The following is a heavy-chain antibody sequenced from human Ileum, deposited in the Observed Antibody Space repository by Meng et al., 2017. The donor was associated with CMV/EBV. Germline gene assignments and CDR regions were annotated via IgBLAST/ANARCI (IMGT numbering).Heavy chain of an antibody. V-gene: IGHV4-4*07. CDR3: ARDYCNGGSCYRFFDL. J-gene: IGHJ2*01. D-gene: IGHD2-15*01. Sequence: LQESVPGLARLSDTLSLTCTLPGGALGSCYCNWIRQPAGKGLEWLGRIFASGSTTYNPSLVSRLTMSVESSNNKFSLRLTSVTAADTAVYYGARDYCNGGSCYRFFDLWGRGTLVTVSS. CDR2: IFASGST. CDR1: GGALGSCY.